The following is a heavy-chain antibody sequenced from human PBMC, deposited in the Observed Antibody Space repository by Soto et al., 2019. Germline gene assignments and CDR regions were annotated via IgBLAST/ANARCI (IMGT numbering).Heavy chain of an antibody. Sequence: GESLKISCKGSGYSFTSYWISWVRQMPGKGLEWMGRIDPSDSYTNYSPSFQGHVTISADKSISTAYLQWSSLKASDTAMYYCARCDRARFLEWLLDDWGQGTLVTVSS. CDR3: ARCDRARFLEWLLDD. J-gene: IGHJ4*02. V-gene: IGHV5-10-1*01. CDR1: GYSFTSYW. D-gene: IGHD3-3*01. CDR2: IDPSDSYT.